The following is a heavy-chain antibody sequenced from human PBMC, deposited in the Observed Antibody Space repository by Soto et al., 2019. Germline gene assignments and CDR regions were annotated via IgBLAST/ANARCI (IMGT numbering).Heavy chain of an antibody. CDR3: AKERHPDGIWTFDY. Sequence: GGSLSLSCAASGFSFSGYTMNWVRQAQWKGLEWISGINGGGGTTYYADSVKGRFTISRDDSKNILYLQMNSPRAEDTAIYYCAKERHPDGIWTFDYWGRGTLVTVYS. J-gene: IGHJ4*02. D-gene: IGHD3-9*01. CDR2: INGGGGTT. V-gene: IGHV3-23*01. CDR1: GFSFSGYT.